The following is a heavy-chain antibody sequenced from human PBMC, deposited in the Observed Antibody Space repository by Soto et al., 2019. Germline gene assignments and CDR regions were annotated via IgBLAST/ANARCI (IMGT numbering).Heavy chain of an antibody. V-gene: IGHV1-8*01. CDR1: GYTFTSYD. CDR2: MNPNSGNT. Sequence: GASVKVSCKASGYTFTSYDINWVRQATGQGLEWMGWMNPNSGNTGYAQKFQGRVTMTRNTSISTAYMELSSLRSEDTAVHYCAKEVVAVAGTYDYYYGMDVWGQGTTVTVSS. D-gene: IGHD6-19*01. CDR3: AKEVVAVAGTYDYYYGMDV. J-gene: IGHJ6*02.